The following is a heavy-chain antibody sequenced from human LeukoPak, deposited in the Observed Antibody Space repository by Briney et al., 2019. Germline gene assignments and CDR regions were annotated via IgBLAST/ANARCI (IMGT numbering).Heavy chain of an antibody. D-gene: IGHD2/OR15-2a*01. Sequence: SETLSLTCTVSGGSISSYYWSWIRQPPGKGLEWIAYISDIGSINYNPSLKSRVTISLETTKNQFSLKLSSVTAADTAVYYCAGHHPRNTVDFWGQGTLVTVSS. V-gene: IGHV4-59*08. J-gene: IGHJ4*02. CDR3: AGHHPRNTVDF. CDR2: ISDIGSI. CDR1: GGSISSYY.